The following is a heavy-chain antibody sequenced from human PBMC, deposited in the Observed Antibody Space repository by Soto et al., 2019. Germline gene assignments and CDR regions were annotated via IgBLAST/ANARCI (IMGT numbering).Heavy chain of an antibody. Sequence: GGSLRLSCAASGFTFSSYWMHWVRQAPGKGLVWVSRINSDGSSTSYADSVKGRFTISRDNAKNTLYLQMNSLRAEDTAVYYCARAMSSVVTWGTAFDIWGQGTMVTVSS. CDR2: INSDGSST. V-gene: IGHV3-74*01. D-gene: IGHD2-15*01. CDR3: ARAMSSVVTWGTAFDI. CDR1: GFTFSSYW. J-gene: IGHJ3*02.